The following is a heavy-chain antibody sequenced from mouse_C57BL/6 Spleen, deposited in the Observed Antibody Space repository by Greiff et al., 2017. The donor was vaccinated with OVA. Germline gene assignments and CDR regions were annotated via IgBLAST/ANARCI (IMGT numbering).Heavy chain of an antibody. Sequence: DVKLVESGGGLVKPGGSLKLSCAASGFTFSSYAMSWVRQTPEKRLEWVATISDGGSYTYYPDNVKGRFTISRDNAKNNLYLQMSHLKSEDTAMYYCARDNDYDAFAYWGQGTLVTVSA. D-gene: IGHD2-4*01. CDR2: ISDGGSYT. J-gene: IGHJ3*01. CDR1: GFTFSSYA. V-gene: IGHV5-4*01. CDR3: ARDNDYDAFAY.